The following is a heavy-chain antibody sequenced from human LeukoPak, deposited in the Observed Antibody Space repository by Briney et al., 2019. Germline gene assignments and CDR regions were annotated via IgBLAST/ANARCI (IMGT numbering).Heavy chain of an antibody. V-gene: IGHV4-61*05. CDR1: GVSISSSSYY. J-gene: IGHJ5*01. CDR2: IYYSGST. CDR3: ARGTYSSSWFGY. Sequence: SSETLSLTCTVSGVSISSSSYYWSWIRQPPGKGLEWIGYIYYSGSTNYNPSLKSRVTISVDRSKNQFSLKLSSVTAADTAVYYCARGTYSSSWFGYWGQGTLVTVSS. D-gene: IGHD6-13*01.